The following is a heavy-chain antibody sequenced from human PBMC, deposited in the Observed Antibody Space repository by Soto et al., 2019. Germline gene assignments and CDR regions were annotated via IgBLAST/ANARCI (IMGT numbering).Heavy chain of an antibody. V-gene: IGHV1-2*02. Sequence: ASGKVSCKASGYTFTVYYMHWVRQAPGQGLEWMGWINPKSGGTMYPQKFQGRVTMTWDTSISTAYMALTRLSSDDTAVYYCARDLAKGGGSAGFDYWGQGTLVTVSS. CDR2: INPKSGGT. J-gene: IGHJ4*02. D-gene: IGHD1-26*01. CDR3: ARDLAKGGGSAGFDY. CDR1: GYTFTVYY.